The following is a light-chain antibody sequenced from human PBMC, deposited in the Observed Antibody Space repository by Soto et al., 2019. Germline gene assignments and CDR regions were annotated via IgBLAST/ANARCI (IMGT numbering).Light chain of an antibody. J-gene: IGKJ3*01. CDR1: QSVLYSSNNKNY. Sequence: DIVMTQSPDSLAVSLGERATINCKSSQSVLYSSNNKNYLAWYQQKPGQPPKLLIYWASTRESGVPDRFSGSGSGTDFTLTISSLQAEDVAVYYCQQYYNTPRAFGPGTNVDIK. CDR2: WAS. V-gene: IGKV4-1*01. CDR3: QQYYNTPRA.